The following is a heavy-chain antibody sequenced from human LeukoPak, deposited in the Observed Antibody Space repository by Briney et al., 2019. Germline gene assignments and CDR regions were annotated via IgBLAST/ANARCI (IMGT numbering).Heavy chain of an antibody. D-gene: IGHD2-15*01. V-gene: IGHV3-9*01. Sequence: GRSLRLSCAASGFTFDDYAMHWVRQAPGKGLEWVSGISWNSGSIGYADSVKGRFTISRDNAKNSPYLQMNSLRAEDTALYYCANYCSGGSCYGDIYWGQGTLVTVSS. CDR2: ISWNSGSI. CDR1: GFTFDDYA. J-gene: IGHJ4*02. CDR3: ANYCSGGSCYGDIY.